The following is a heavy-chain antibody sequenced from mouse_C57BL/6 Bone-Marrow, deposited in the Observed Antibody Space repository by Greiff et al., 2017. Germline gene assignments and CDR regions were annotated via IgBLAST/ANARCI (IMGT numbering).Heavy chain of an antibody. J-gene: IGHJ2*01. V-gene: IGHV1-4*01. D-gene: IGHD3-2*02. CDR3: ARSETAQALDY. Sequence: VQLQQSGAELARPGAPVKMSCKASGYTFTSYTMHWVKQRPGQGLEWIGYINPSSGYTKYNQKFKDKATLTADKSSSTAYMQLSSLTSEDSAVYYCARSETAQALDYWGQGTTLTVSS. CDR2: INPSSGYT. CDR1: GYTFTSYT.